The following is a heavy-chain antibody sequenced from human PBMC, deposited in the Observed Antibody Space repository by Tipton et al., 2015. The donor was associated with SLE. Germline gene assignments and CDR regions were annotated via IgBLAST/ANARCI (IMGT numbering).Heavy chain of an antibody. CDR3: AREDYGRSFDY. V-gene: IGHV3-48*03. Sequence: SLRLSCAASGFTFSSYEMSWVRQAPGKGLEWVSYISSSGSTIYYADSVKGRFTMSGDNAKNSLYLQMNSLRAEDTAVYYCAREDYGRSFDYLGQGTLVTVLS. D-gene: IGHD4-17*01. CDR1: GFTFSSYE. CDR2: ISSSGSTI. J-gene: IGHJ4*02.